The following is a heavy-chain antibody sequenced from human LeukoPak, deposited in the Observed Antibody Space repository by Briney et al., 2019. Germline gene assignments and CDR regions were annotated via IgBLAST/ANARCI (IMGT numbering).Heavy chain of an antibody. CDR3: ARVRQARYNWFDP. J-gene: IGHJ5*02. CDR1: GGSISSYY. CDR2: IYYSGST. Sequence: PSETLSLTCTVSGGSISSYYWSWIRQPPGKGLEWIGYIYYSGSTNYNPSLKSRVTISVDTSKNQFSLKLSSVTAADTAVYYCARVRQARYNWFDPWGQGTLVTVSS. V-gene: IGHV4-59*01.